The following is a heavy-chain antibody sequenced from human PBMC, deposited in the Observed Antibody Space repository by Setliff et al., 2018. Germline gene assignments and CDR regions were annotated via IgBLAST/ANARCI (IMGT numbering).Heavy chain of an antibody. CDR2: IKSKTDGGTT. CDR3: TTSAPYYYDSSGYYFDY. D-gene: IGHD3-22*01. CDR1: GFTFSNAW. J-gene: IGHJ4*02. V-gene: IGHV3-15*01. Sequence: PGGSLRLSCAASGFTFSNAWMSWVRQAPGKGLEWVGRIKSKTDGGTTDYAAPVKGRFTISRDDSKNTLYLQMNSLKTEDTAVYYCTTSAPYYYDSSGYYFDYWGQGTLVTVSS.